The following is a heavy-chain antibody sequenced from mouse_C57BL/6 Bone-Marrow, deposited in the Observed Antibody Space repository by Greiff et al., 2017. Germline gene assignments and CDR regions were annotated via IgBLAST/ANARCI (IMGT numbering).Heavy chain of an antibody. J-gene: IGHJ1*03. CDR3: ARFGYHWYFDV. CDR2: INPGSGGT. V-gene: IGHV1-54*01. Sequence: VQLVESGAELVRPGTSVKVSCKASGYAFTNYLIEWVKQRPGQGLEWIGVINPGSGGTNYNEKFKGKATLTADKSSSTAYMQLSSLTSEDSAVYFCARFGYHWYFDVWGTGTTVTVSS. CDR1: GYAFTNYL. D-gene: IGHD2-2*01.